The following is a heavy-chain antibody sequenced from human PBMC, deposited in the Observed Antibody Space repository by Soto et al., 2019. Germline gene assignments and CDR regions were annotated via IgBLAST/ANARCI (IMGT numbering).Heavy chain of an antibody. CDR1: GFTFSSYS. Sequence: GGSLRLSCAASGFTFSSYSMNWVRQAPGKGLEWVSYISSSSSTIYYADSVKGRFTISRDNAKNSLYLQMNSLRDEDTAVYYCARDLTSPDVWGGYRWTSPAGGGMDVWGQGTTVTVSS. CDR2: ISSSSSTI. J-gene: IGHJ6*02. V-gene: IGHV3-48*02. D-gene: IGHD3-16*02. CDR3: ARDLTSPDVWGGYRWTSPAGGGMDV.